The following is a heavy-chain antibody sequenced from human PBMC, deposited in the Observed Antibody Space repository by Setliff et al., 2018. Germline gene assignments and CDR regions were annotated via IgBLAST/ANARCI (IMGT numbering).Heavy chain of an antibody. J-gene: IGHJ6*03. CDR3: ARAKGNYYSMDV. V-gene: IGHV3-74*01. CDR1: GFTFSTYW. Sequence: GGSLRLSCAASGFTFSTYWMHWVRQAPGKGLVWVSRINTDGRTTTYADSGKGRFTISRDNAKNTLYLQMNSLRADDTAVYYCARAKGNYYSMDVWGKGTTVTVSS. CDR2: INTDGRTT.